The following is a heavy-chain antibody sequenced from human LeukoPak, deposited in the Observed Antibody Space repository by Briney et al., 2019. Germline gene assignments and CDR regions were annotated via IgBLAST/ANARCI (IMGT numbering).Heavy chain of an antibody. J-gene: IGHJ6*03. D-gene: IGHD4-17*01. CDR2: IIPIFGTA. CDR3: ARGLTVTTFYYYYYMDV. CDR1: GVTFTSYA. V-gene: IGHV1-69*06. Sequence: GASVKVSCKASGVTFTSYAISWVRQVPGQGLEWMGGIIPIFGTASYAQKFQGRVTITADKSTSTAYMELSSLRSEDTAVYYCARGLTVTTFYYYYYMDVWGKGTTVTISS.